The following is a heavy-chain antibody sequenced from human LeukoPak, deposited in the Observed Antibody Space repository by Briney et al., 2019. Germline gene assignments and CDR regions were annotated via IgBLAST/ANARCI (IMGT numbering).Heavy chain of an antibody. Sequence: SETLSLTCTVSGGSISSSSYYWGWIRQPPGKGLEWIGSIYYSGSTYYNPSLKSRVTISVDTSKNQFSLKLSSVTAADTAVYYCARKITMVRGVIKKGAFDIWGQGTMVTVSS. CDR2: IYYSGST. D-gene: IGHD3-10*01. J-gene: IGHJ3*02. CDR1: GGSISSSSYY. V-gene: IGHV4-39*07. CDR3: ARKITMVRGVIKKGAFDI.